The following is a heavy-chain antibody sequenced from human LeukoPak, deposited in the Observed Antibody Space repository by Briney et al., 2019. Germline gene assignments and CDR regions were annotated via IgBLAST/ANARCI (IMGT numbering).Heavy chain of an antibody. Sequence: GESLKISCKGSGYSFITYWIGWVRQMPGKGLEWMGIIYPGDSDTRYSPSFQGQVTISADKSISTAYLQWSSLKASDTAMYYCARRPQSGRDGMDVWGQGTLVTVSS. CDR2: IYPGDSDT. CDR3: ARRPQSGRDGMDV. J-gene: IGHJ4*02. D-gene: IGHD5-24*01. CDR1: GYSFITYW. V-gene: IGHV5-51*01.